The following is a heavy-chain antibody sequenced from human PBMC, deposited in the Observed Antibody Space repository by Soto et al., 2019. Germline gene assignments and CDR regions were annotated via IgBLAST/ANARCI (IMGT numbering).Heavy chain of an antibody. J-gene: IGHJ6*02. CDR3: ANARGLVGSSWYYGMEV. Sequence: GGTLRRSCSASGSTFSNHAMSWVGQAPGKGLEWVSAMSGNRDSTYYADSVKGRFTISRDNSKNTLYLQMNSLRAEDTTVYYCANARGLVGSSWYYGMEVWGQGTTVTVSS. CDR2: MSGNRDST. V-gene: IGHV3-23*01. D-gene: IGHD6-6*01. CDR1: GSTFSNHA.